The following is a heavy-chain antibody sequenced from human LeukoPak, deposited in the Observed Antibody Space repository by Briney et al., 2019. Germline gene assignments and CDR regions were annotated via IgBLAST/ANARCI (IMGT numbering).Heavy chain of an antibody. V-gene: IGHV3-48*03. CDR2: IDLSGSTL. D-gene: IGHD6-19*01. Sequence: GGSLRLSCAASGFTLSSYTMNWVRQAPGKGLEWVSYIDLSGSTLYYVDSVKGRFTISRDNAKNSLYLQMNSLTAEDTAIYYCARSLRVAVAASYWGQGTLVTVSS. CDR3: ARSLRVAVAASY. J-gene: IGHJ4*02. CDR1: GFTLSSYT.